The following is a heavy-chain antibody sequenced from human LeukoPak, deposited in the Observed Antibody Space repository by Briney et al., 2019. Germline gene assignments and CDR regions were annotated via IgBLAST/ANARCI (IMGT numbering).Heavy chain of an antibody. V-gene: IGHV3-7*01. Sequence: GGSLRLSCAASGFTFSSYWMSWVRQAPGKGLEWVANIKQDGSEKYYVDSVKGRFAISRDNAKNSLYLQMNSLRAEDTAVYYCARDGEDSSAVWYFDYWGQGTLVTVSS. CDR3: ARDGEDSSAVWYFDY. J-gene: IGHJ4*02. D-gene: IGHD3-22*01. CDR2: IKQDGSEK. CDR1: GFTFSSYW.